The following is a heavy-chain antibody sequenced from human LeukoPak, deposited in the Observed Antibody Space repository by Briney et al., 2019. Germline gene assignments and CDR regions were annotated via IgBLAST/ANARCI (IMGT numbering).Heavy chain of an antibody. J-gene: IGHJ3*02. Sequence: GGSLRLSCAASGFTFSSYGMHWVRQAPGKGLEWVAVISNAGSNKYYADSVKGRFTISRDNSKNTLYLQMNSLRAEDTAVYYCAKAPGGSYYVCAFDIWGLVTMVTVSS. CDR1: GFTFSSYG. CDR2: ISNAGSNK. CDR3: AKAPGGSYYVCAFDI. D-gene: IGHD1-26*01. V-gene: IGHV3-30*18.